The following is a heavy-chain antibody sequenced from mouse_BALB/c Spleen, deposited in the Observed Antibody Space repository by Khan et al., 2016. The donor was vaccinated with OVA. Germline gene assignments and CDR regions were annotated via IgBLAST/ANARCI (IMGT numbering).Heavy chain of an antibody. V-gene: IGHV1-77*01. CDR2: IYPGSGYT. CDR1: GYTFTDFL. CDR3: ARAGYGGFAY. Sequence: QVQLQQSGPDLVKPGASVKMSCKASGYTFTDFLISWVKQRPGQGLEWIGEIYPGSGYTYYNEKFRGKAILTSDKSSNTAYMQLNSLTSEDSAVDFCARAGYGGFAYWGQGALVTVSA. D-gene: IGHD3-2*02. J-gene: IGHJ3*01.